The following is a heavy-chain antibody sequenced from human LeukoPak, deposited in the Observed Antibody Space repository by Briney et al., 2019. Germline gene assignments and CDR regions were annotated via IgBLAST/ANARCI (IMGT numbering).Heavy chain of an antibody. CDR2: MRYDGSNK. CDR3: AKISRLHLMVMGPPQKVDY. D-gene: IGHD2-8*01. V-gene: IGHV3-30*02. CDR1: GFTFSSYG. J-gene: IGHJ4*02. Sequence: GGSLRLSCAASGFTFSSYGMHWVCQAPGKGLEWVAFMRYDGSNKYYADSVKGRFTISRDNSKNTLYLQMNSLRAEDTAVYYCAKISRLHLMVMGPPQKVDYWGQGTLVTVSS.